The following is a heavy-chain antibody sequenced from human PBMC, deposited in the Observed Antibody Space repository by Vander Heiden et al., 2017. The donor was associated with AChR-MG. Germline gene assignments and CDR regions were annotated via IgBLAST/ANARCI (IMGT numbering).Heavy chain of an antibody. Sequence: EVHLVQSGPEVKKPGESLKISCKASGYASTHHWIGWVRQMPGKGLEWMGIIYPGDSDTKYSPSFQGQVTISVDKSISTAYLQWSSLKASDTAMYYCARPDLDLNWFDPWGQGTLVTVSS. J-gene: IGHJ5*02. CDR2: IYPGDSDT. V-gene: IGHV5-51*03. D-gene: IGHD3-9*01. CDR3: ARPDLDLNWFDP. CDR1: GYASTHHW.